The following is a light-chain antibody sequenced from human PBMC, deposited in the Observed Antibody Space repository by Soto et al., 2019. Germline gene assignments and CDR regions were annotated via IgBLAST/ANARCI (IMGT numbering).Light chain of an antibody. J-gene: IGKJ4*01. CDR3: HQYYNTPLA. CDR1: QRVLYSSNNKNY. V-gene: IGKV4-1*01. Sequence: DIVMTQSPDSLAVSLGERATINCKSSQRVLYSSNNKNYLTWYQQKPGQPPKLLIYWASTRESGVPDRFSGSGSGTDFNLTISNLQAEDVAVYYCHQYYNTPLAFGGGTKVELK. CDR2: WAS.